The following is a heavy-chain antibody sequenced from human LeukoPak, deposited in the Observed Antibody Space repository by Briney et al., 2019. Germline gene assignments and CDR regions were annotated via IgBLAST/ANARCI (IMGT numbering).Heavy chain of an antibody. D-gene: IGHD7-27*01. CDR1: GYTFTGYF. J-gene: IGHJ4*02. Sequence: ASVKDSCKAFGYTFTGYFIHWVRQAPGQGLEWMGRINPNSGDTNYEQTFQVRVTMTRDTSISTVYMDLSRLTSDDTAVYYCARDLSPTSNWELDYWGQGTPVTVSS. CDR2: INPNSGDT. CDR3: ARDLSPTSNWELDY. V-gene: IGHV1-2*06.